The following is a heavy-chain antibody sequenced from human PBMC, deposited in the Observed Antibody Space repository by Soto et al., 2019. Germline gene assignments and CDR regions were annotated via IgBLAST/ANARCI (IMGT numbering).Heavy chain of an antibody. Sequence: GSSGKVSCKASGFAFTSSAVQWVRQARGQRLEWIGWIVVGSGNTNYAQKFQERVTITRDMSTSTAYMELSSLRSEDTAVYYCAALRFLTNWFDPWGQGTLVTVS. D-gene: IGHD3-3*01. CDR2: IVVGSGNT. CDR1: GFAFTSSA. J-gene: IGHJ5*02. CDR3: AALRFLTNWFDP. V-gene: IGHV1-58*01.